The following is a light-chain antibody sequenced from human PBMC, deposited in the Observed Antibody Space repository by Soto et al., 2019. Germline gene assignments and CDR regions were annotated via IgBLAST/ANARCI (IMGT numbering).Light chain of an antibody. Sequence: DIPMTQSPSTLSASVGDRVTITCRASQSISSWLAWYQQKPGKAPKLLIYDACSLESGVPSRFSGSGSGTEFTLTISSLQPDDFATYYCQQYNSYWTFGQGTKLEIK. V-gene: IGKV1-5*01. J-gene: IGKJ1*01. CDR2: DAC. CDR1: QSISSW. CDR3: QQYNSYWT.